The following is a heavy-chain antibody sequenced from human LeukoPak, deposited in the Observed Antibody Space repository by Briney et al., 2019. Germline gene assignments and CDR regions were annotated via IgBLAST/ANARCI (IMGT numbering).Heavy chain of an antibody. Sequence: ASVKVSCKASGYTFTSYGISWVRQAPGRGLEWMGWISGNNGNTKYAQKFQGRVTMTRDTSTSTVYMELSSLRSEDTAIYYCARDRGYYDSSGRENWFDPWGQGTLVTVSS. D-gene: IGHD3-22*01. CDR1: GYTFTSYG. V-gene: IGHV1-18*04. CDR3: ARDRGYYDSSGRENWFDP. J-gene: IGHJ5*02. CDR2: ISGNNGNT.